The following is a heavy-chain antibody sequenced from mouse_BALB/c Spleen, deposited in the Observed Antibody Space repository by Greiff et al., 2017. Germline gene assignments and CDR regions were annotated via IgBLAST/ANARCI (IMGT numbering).Heavy chain of an antibody. V-gene: IGHV7-1*02. D-gene: IGHD1-1*02. CDR1: GFTFSDFY. Sequence: EVKLMESGGGLVQPGGSLRLSCATSGFTFSDFYMEWVRQPPGKRLEWIAASRNKANDYTTEYSASVKGRFIVSRDTSQSILYLQMNALGAEDTAIYYCARDGGNWYFDVWGAGTTVTVSS. CDR3: ARDGGNWYFDV. CDR2: SRNKANDYTT. J-gene: IGHJ1*01.